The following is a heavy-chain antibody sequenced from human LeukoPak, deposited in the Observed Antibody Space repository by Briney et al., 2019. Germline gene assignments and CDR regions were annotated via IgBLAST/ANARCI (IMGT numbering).Heavy chain of an antibody. J-gene: IGHJ4*02. D-gene: IGHD3-22*01. CDR1: GYTLTELS. V-gene: IGHV1-24*01. CDR2: FDPEDGET. Sequence: ASVKVSCKVSGYTLTELSMHWVRQAPGKGLEWMGGFDPEDGETIYAQKFQGRVTTTEDTSTDTAYMELSSLRSEDTAVYYCAREFGSSGYYYWGQGTLVTVSS. CDR3: AREFGSSGYYY.